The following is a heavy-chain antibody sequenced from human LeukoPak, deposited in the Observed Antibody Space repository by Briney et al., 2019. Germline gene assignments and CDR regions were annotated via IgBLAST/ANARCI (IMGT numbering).Heavy chain of an antibody. CDR1: GFTFSTYA. D-gene: IGHD4-17*01. Sequence: GGSLRLSCAASGFTFSTYAMNWVRQAPGKGLEWVSTITSSSGYIYYADSMKGRFTTSRDNAKNSLYLQMTSLRAEDTAVYYCTRSDDYGDYLVDHWGQGTLVTVSS. V-gene: IGHV3-21*01. J-gene: IGHJ4*02. CDR2: ITSSSGYI. CDR3: TRSDDYGDYLVDH.